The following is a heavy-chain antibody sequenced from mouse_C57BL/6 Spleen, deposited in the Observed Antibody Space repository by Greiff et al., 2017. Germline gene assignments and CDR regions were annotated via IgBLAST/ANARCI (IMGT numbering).Heavy chain of an antibody. CDR2: IHPNSGST. Sequence: QVQLQQPGAELVKPGASVKLSCKASGYTFTSYWMHWVKQRPGQGLEWIGMIHPNSGSTNYNEKFKSKATLTVDKSSSTAYMQLSSLTSEDSAVXYCARERDGLPTYYYAMDYWGQGTSVTVSS. D-gene: IGHD1-2*01. V-gene: IGHV1-64*01. CDR1: GYTFTSYW. CDR3: ARERDGLPTYYYAMDY. J-gene: IGHJ4*01.